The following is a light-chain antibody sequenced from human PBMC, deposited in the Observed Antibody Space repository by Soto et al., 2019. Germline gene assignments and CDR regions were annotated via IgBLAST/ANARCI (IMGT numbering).Light chain of an antibody. J-gene: IGKJ1*01. CDR3: QQYKSWPT. CDR2: DAS. Sequence: EKVMTQSPATLSVSPGERATLSCRASQSVSRNVAWYQQKPGQAPRLLIYDASTRATGIPARFSGSGSGADFTLTINSLQSEDFAVYYCQQYKSWPTFGKGTKVEIK. V-gene: IGKV3-15*01. CDR1: QSVSRN.